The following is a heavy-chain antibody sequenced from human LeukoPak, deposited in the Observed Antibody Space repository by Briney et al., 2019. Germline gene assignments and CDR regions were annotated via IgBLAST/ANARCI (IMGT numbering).Heavy chain of an antibody. CDR1: GFTFSSYW. V-gene: IGHV3-7*01. CDR3: AKDLGYSSGFDY. J-gene: IGHJ4*02. Sequence: GGSLRLSCAASGFTFSSYWMSWVRQAPGKGLKWVANIKQDGSNKYYADSVKGRFTISRDNSKNTLYLQMNSLRAEDTAVYYCAKDLGYSSGFDYWGQGTLVTVSS. D-gene: IGHD6-19*01. CDR2: IKQDGSNK.